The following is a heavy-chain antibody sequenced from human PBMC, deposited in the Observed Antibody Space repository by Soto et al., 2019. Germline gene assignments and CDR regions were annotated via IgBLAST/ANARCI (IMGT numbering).Heavy chain of an antibody. Sequence: QGQLVQSGAEVKKPGSSVKVSCKASGGTFSSYAISWVRQPPGQGLEWMGGIIPISDTTNYAQKFQGRVTITADESTSTAYMERSSLRSEDTAVYYCARSQGSSSSLEIYYYYYCGMDVWGQGTTVTVSS. J-gene: IGHJ6*02. CDR3: ARSQGSSSSLEIYYYYYCGMDV. CDR2: IIPISDTT. CDR1: GGTFSSYA. D-gene: IGHD6-13*01. V-gene: IGHV1-69*01.